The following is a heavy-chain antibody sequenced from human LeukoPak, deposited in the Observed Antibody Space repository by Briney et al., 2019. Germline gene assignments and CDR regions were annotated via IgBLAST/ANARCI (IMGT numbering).Heavy chain of an antibody. V-gene: IGHV4-34*01. Sequence: SETLSLTCAVYGGSFSGYYWSWIHQPPGKGLEWIGEINHSGSTNYNPSLKSRVTISVDTSKNQFSLKLSSVTAADTAVYYCARILHSSSSYVGWFDPWGQGTLVTVSS. CDR1: GGSFSGYY. CDR3: ARILHSSSSYVGWFDP. D-gene: IGHD6-6*01. J-gene: IGHJ5*02. CDR2: INHSGST.